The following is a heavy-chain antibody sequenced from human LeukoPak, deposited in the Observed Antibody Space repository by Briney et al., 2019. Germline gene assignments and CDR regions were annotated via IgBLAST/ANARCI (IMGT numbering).Heavy chain of an antibody. CDR2: INGDGSSS. CDR3: ARQAFYGMDV. V-gene: IGHV3-74*01. J-gene: IGHJ6*02. Sequence: GGSLRLSCAASGFTLSNYWMHWVRQAPGKGLVWVSRINGDGSSSYYADTVKGRFTISRDNAKNTLYLQMNSLRAEDTAVYYCARQAFYGMDVWGQGTTVTVSS. CDR1: GFTLSNYW.